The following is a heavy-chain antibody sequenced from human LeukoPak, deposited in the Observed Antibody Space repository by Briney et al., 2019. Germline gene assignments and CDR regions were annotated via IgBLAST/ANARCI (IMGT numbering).Heavy chain of an antibody. CDR3: ATPAIKYYYYGMDV. CDR1: GYTLTELS. Sequence: GASVKVSCKVSGYTLTELSMHWVRQAPGKGLEWMGGFDPEDGETIYAQKFQGRVTMTEDTSTDTAYMELSSLRSEDTAVYYCATPAIKYYYYGMDVWGQGTTVTVS. J-gene: IGHJ6*02. CDR2: FDPEDGET. V-gene: IGHV1-24*01.